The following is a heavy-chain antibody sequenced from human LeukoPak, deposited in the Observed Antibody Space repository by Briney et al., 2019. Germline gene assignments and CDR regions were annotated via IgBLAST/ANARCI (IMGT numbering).Heavy chain of an antibody. Sequence: AGGSLTLSCAASGFTFSGSTMYWVRQASGKGPEWLGGSRSKASIYATSYAASVKGKFTISRDDSKDTAYLQMNSLKPEDTAVYYCTRRPGGWDVWGQGTTVTVSS. CDR1: GFTFSGST. J-gene: IGHJ6*02. CDR3: TRRPGGWDV. CDR2: SRSKASIYAT. V-gene: IGHV3-73*01.